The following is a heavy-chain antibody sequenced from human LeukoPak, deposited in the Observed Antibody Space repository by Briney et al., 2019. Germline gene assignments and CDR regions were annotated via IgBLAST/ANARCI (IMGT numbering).Heavy chain of an antibody. CDR2: ILPIFKTA. CDR1: GGTFSNYA. J-gene: IGHJ4*02. D-gene: IGHD5-18*01. Sequence: SVKDSRKASGGTFSNYAISWVRQAPGQGVEWMGGILPIFKTANYAQRIQGRVTITAEASTSTAYMELSNLGSEDTAVYDCVARLGTAMDPFDFLGQGTLVTVSS. CDR3: VARLGTAMDPFDF. V-gene: IGHV1-69*13.